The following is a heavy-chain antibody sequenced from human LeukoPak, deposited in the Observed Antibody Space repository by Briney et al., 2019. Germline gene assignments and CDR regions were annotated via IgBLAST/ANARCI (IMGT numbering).Heavy chain of an antibody. D-gene: IGHD5-24*01. CDR2: AYYSGDT. CDR1: GGSITTYY. J-gene: IGHJ5*02. V-gene: IGHV4-59*12. Sequence: PSETLSLTCTVSGGSITTYYWNWIRQPPGKGLEWIGYAYYSGDTNYNPSLKSRVAISVDTSKNQFSLKLSSVTAADTAVYYCARSGEMATTRNWFDPWGQGTLVTVSS. CDR3: ARSGEMATTRNWFDP.